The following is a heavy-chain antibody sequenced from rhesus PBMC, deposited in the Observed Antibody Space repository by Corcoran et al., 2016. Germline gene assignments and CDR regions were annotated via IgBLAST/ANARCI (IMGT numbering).Heavy chain of an antibody. D-gene: IGHD2-21*01. V-gene: IGHV4S9*01. Sequence: QVQLQESGPGLVKPSETLSLTCAVSGGSISDYYYWNWIRQPPGKGLEWIGQSNGNRRRDNYNPTLKRRVTISKDTTKRQFFLKLSSVTAADTAVYYCARGVVHFDYWGQGVLVTVSS. CDR1: GGSISDYYY. CDR2: SNGNRRRD. CDR3: ARGVVHFDY. J-gene: IGHJ4*01.